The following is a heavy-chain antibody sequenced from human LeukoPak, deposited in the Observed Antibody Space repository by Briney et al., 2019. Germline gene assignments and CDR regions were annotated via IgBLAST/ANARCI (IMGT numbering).Heavy chain of an antibody. D-gene: IGHD2-15*01. Sequence: PSETLSLTCTVSGGSISSSSYYWGWIRQPPGKGLEWIGSIYYSGSTYYNPSLKSRVTISVDTSKNQFSLKLSSVTAADTAVYYCARQQGEYHCSGGSCYSHQSVNYFDYWGQGTLVTVSS. CDR3: ARQQGEYHCSGGSCYSHQSVNYFDY. CDR1: GGSISSSSYY. CDR2: IYYSGST. V-gene: IGHV4-39*01. J-gene: IGHJ4*02.